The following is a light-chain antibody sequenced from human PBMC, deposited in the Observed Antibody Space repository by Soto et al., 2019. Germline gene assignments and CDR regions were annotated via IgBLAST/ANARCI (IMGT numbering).Light chain of an antibody. CDR1: QSVSSSD. CDR3: QQYGNSPIT. Sequence: EIVLTQSPGTLSLSPGERATLSCRASQSVSSSDLAWYQQKPGQAPRLLIDGASSRATGVPDRFSGTGSGTDFTLTISRLEPEDFAVFYCQQYGNSPITFGQGTRLEI. CDR2: GAS. J-gene: IGKJ5*01. V-gene: IGKV3-20*01.